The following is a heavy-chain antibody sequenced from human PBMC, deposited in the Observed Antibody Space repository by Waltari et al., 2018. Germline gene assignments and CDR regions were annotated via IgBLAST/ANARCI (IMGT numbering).Heavy chain of an antibody. Sequence: EVQLVESGGGLVQPGGSLRLSCAASGFTFSDYWMTWVRQAPGKGLEGVANIKQDGSREHNVDSVKGRFTSSRDNAKNSLYLQMNSLRAEDTALYYCARIIWWRSDYWGQGTLVTVSS. J-gene: IGHJ4*02. CDR1: GFTFSDYW. V-gene: IGHV3-7*01. CDR2: IKQDGSRE. CDR3: ARIIWWRSDY. D-gene: IGHD2-15*01.